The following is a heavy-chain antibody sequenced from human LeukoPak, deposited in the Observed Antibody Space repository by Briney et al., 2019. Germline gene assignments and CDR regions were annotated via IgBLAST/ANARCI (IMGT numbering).Heavy chain of an antibody. Sequence: PSETLSLTCTVSGGSITSSSYYWGWIRQPPGKGLQWIGNIYYSGTTYYNPSLKSRVTMSVDTSKNQFSLKLSSVTAADTAVYYCARGGTQQVGAADFDYWGQGTLVTVSS. CDR2: IYYSGTT. J-gene: IGHJ4*02. CDR1: GGSITSSSYY. D-gene: IGHD1-26*01. CDR3: ARGGTQQVGAADFDY. V-gene: IGHV4-39*07.